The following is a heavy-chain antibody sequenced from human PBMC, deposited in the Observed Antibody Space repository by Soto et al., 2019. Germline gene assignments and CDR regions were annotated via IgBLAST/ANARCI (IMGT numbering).Heavy chain of an antibody. Sequence: ASVKVSCKASGYTFTSYDINWVRQATGQGLEWMGWMNPNSGNTGYAQKFQGRVTMTRNTSISTAYMELSSLRSEDTAVYYCAAVVLVIGVFDPWGQGTLVTVSS. D-gene: IGHD3-22*01. CDR3: AAVVLVIGVFDP. CDR2: MNPNSGNT. CDR1: GYTFTSYD. V-gene: IGHV1-8*01. J-gene: IGHJ5*02.